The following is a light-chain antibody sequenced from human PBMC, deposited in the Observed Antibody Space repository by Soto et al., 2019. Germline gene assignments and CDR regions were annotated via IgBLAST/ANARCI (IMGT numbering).Light chain of an antibody. CDR2: GNN. CDR1: SSNIGAGYD. J-gene: IGLJ1*01. CDR3: QSYDSSLSGYV. Sequence: QLVLTQPPSVSGAPGQRVTISCTGSSSNIGAGYDVHWYQQLPGTAPKLLIYGNNNRPSGVPGRFSGSKSGTSASLAITGLQAEDETDYYCQSYDSSLSGYVFGTGTKLTVL. V-gene: IGLV1-40*01.